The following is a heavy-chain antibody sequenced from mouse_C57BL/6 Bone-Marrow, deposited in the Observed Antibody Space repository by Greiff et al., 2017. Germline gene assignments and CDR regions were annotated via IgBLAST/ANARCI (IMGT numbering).Heavy chain of an antibody. CDR3: AREGLDWDVLWYFDV. D-gene: IGHD4-1*01. CDR1: GYTFTSYW. V-gene: IGHV1-55*01. CDR2: IYPGSGST. Sequence: QVQLQQPGAELVKPWASVKMSCKASGYTFTSYWITWVKQRPGQGLEWIGDIYPGSGSTNYNEKFKSKATLTVDTSSSTAYMQLSSLTSEDSAVYYCAREGLDWDVLWYFDVWGTGTTVTVSS. J-gene: IGHJ1*03.